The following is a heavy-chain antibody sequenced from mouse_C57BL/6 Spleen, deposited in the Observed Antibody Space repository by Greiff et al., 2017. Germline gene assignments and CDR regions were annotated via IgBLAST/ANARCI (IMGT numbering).Heavy chain of an antibody. CDR1: GYTLTSYW. CDR2: IHPSGSDT. D-gene: IGHD1-1*01. V-gene: IGHV1-74*01. Sequence: QVQLQQPGAELVKPGASVKVSCKASGYTLTSYWMHWVKQRPGQGLEWIGRIHPSGSDTNYDQKFKGKATLTVDTSSSTAYMQLSSLTSEDSAVYYCAIDYGDYYAMDYWGQGTSVTVSS. J-gene: IGHJ4*01. CDR3: AIDYGDYYAMDY.